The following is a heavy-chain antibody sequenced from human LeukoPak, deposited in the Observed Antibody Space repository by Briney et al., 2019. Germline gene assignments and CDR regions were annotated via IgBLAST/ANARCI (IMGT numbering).Heavy chain of an antibody. CDR3: ATSAGLRGSYQY. V-gene: IGHV3-23*01. CDR1: GFTFSSYA. Sequence: GGSLRLSCAASGFTFSSYAMSWVSQAPGKGLEWVSAISGSGGSTYYADSVKGRFTISRDNSKNTLYLQMNSLRAEDTAVYYCATSAGLRGSYQYWGQGTLVTVSS. J-gene: IGHJ4*02. D-gene: IGHD1-26*01. CDR2: ISGSGGST.